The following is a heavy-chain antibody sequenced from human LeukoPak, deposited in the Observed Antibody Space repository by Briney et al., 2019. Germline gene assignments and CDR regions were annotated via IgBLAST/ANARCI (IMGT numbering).Heavy chain of an antibody. CDR3: ARDSGSGNNDY. V-gene: IGHV1-3*01. CDR2: ISAGNGNT. J-gene: IGHJ4*02. CDR1: GYTFTSYA. D-gene: IGHD1-26*01. Sequence: ASVTVSCTACGYTFTSYAIHWVRQAPGQRVEGMGWISAGNGNTKYSQNFQGRVTFISNTSATTAFMELSSLRSEDAAVYYCARDSGSGNNDYWGQGTLVTVSS.